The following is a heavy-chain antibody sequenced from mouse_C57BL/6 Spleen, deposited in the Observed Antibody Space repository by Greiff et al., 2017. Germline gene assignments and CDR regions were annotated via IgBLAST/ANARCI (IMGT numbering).Heavy chain of an antibody. J-gene: IGHJ3*01. Sequence: QVQLQQPGAELVRPGSSVKLSCKASGYTFTSYWMHWVKQRPIQGLEWIGNIDPSDSETHYNQKFKDKATLTVDKSSSTAYMQLSSLTSEDSAVYYCARDSSVYDGYPFAYWGQGTLVTVSA. CDR1: GYTFTSYW. V-gene: IGHV1-52*01. D-gene: IGHD2-3*01. CDR2: IDPSDSET. CDR3: ARDSSVYDGYPFAY.